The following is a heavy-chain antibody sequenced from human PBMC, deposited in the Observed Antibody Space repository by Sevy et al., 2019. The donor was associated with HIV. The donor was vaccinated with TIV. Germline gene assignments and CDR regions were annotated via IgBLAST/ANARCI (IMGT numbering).Heavy chain of an antibody. D-gene: IGHD2-21*02. CDR1: GFTFSSYV. CDR2: IWYDGTIK. CDR3: ARGGGYCGGDCYSIDY. J-gene: IGHJ4*02. Sequence: GGSLRLSCAASGFTFSSYVMHWVHQAPGKGLEWVALIWYDGTIKYYADSVKGRFTISRDNSKYTLFLQMNSLTPEDTTAYYCARGGGYCGGDCYSIDYWGQGALVTVSS. V-gene: IGHV3-33*08.